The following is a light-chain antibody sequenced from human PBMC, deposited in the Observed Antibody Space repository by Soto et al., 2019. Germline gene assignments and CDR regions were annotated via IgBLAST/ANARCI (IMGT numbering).Light chain of an antibody. CDR3: QQYGSTPLT. CDR2: GSS. V-gene: IGKV3-20*01. J-gene: IGKJ1*01. CDR1: QSVPCDY. Sequence: EILLTQSPCTLSLSPGERATLSCRASQSVPCDYLAWFQQKAGQTPRLLIYGSSSRISGVPDRFSGSGSGADFALTISGLDPEDSAVYYCQQYGSTPLTFGKGTKVDIK.